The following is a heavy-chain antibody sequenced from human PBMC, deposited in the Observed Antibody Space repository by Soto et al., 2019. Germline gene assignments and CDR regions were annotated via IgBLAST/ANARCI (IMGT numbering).Heavy chain of an antibody. CDR3: ARGVGSGSYYNQYDWFDP. CDR2: INAGNGNT. D-gene: IGHD3-10*01. V-gene: IGHV1-3*01. J-gene: IGHJ5*02. Sequence: ASVKVSCKASGYTFTSYAMHWVRQAPGQRLEWMGWINAGNGNTNYAQKVQGRVTMTTDTSTSTAYMELRSLRSDDTAVYYCARGVGSGSYYNQYDWFDPWGQGTLVTVSS. CDR1: GYTFTSYA.